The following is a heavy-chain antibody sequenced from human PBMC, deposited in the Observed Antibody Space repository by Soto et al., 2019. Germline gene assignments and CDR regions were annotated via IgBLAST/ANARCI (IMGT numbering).Heavy chain of an antibody. J-gene: IGHJ5*02. V-gene: IGHV1-18*01. CDR3: ARVPHGYSSGWYLGQDNWFDP. D-gene: IGHD6-19*01. CDR2: ISAYNGNT. Sequence: ASVKVSCKASGYTFTSYGISWVRQAPGQGLEWMGWISAYNGNTNYAQKLQGRATMTTDTSTSTAYMELRSLRSDDTAVYYCARVPHGYSSGWYLGQDNWFDPWGQGTLVIVSS. CDR1: GYTFTSYG.